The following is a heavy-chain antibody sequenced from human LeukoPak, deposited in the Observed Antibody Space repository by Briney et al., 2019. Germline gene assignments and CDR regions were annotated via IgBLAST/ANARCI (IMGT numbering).Heavy chain of an antibody. V-gene: IGHV1-18*01. CDR3: ARARSAVDTAMA. CDR2: ISAYNGNT. J-gene: IGHJ4*02. Sequence: ASVKVSCKASGYTFTSYDINWVRQAPGQGLEWMGWISAYNGNTNYAQKLQGRVTMTTDTSTSTAYMELRSLRSDDTAVYYCARARSAVDTAMAWGQGTLVTVSS. D-gene: IGHD5-18*01. CDR1: GYTFTSYD.